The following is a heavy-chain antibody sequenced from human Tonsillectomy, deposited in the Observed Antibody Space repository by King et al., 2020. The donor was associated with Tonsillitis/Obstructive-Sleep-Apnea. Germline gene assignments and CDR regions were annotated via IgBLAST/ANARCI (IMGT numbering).Heavy chain of an antibody. V-gene: IGHV4-30-2*01. CDR1: GGSISSGGYP. D-gene: IGHD6-19*01. Sequence: LQLQESGSGLVKPSQTLSLTCAVSGGSISSGGYPWSWIRQPPGKGLEWIGYIYHSGSTYYNPSLKSRVTISVDRSKNQFSLKLSSVTAADTAVYYCARAVAHFDYWGQGTLVTVSS. CDR2: IYHSGST. CDR3: ARAVAHFDY. J-gene: IGHJ4*02.